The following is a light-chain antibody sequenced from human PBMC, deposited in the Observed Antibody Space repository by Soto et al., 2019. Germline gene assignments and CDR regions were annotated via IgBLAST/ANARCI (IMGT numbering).Light chain of an antibody. CDR2: GAS. V-gene: IGKV3-15*01. CDR3: QQYKQWPVA. CDR1: HSFGSN. J-gene: IGKJ4*01. Sequence: VMTQSPTTLSVSPGERATLSCRASHSFGSNLAWYQQNPGQAPRLLIDGASTRAPGVPARFSGSGSATQVTLTISSLQSEDLGFYYCQQYKQWPVAVGGGTKVEIK.